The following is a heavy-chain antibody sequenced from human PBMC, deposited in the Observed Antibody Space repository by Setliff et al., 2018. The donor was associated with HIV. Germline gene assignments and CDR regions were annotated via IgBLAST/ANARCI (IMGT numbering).Heavy chain of an antibody. CDR2: MSTDNGNT. CDR3: ARGPGAFGGTSVQNFDY. D-gene: IGHD3-16*01. CDR1: GYTFTSYG. Sequence: ASVKVSCKASGYTFTSYGISWVRQAPGQGLEWMGWMSTDNGNTNYAQKVQGRVTMTTDTGTRTAYMELRSLRSEDTAVYYCARGPGAFGGTSVQNFDYWGRGTLVTVSS. J-gene: IGHJ4*02. V-gene: IGHV1-18*01.